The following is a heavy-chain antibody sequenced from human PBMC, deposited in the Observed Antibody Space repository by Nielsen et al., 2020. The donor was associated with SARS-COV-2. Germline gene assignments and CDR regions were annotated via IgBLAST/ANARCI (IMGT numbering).Heavy chain of an antibody. CDR2: IYYSGST. J-gene: IGHJ4*02. Sequence: WIRQPPGKGLEWIGYIYYSGSTNYNPSLKSRVTISVDTSKNQFSLKLSSVTAADTAVYYCARGHDTVIVGATQGGYFDYWGQGTLVTVSS. CDR3: ARGHDTVIVGATQGGYFDY. D-gene: IGHD1-26*01. V-gene: IGHV4-59*01.